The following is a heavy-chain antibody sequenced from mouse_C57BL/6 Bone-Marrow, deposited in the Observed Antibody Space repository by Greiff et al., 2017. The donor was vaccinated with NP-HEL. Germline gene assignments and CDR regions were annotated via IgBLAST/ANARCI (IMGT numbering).Heavy chain of an antibody. CDR1: GYAFSSSW. Sequence: QVQLQQSGPELVKPGASVKISCKASGYAFSSSWMNWVKQRPGKGLEWIGRIYPGDGDTNYNGKFKGKATLTADKSSSTAYMQLSSLTSEDSAVYFCARDGYYGSSYTPYYAMDYWGQGTSVTVSS. D-gene: IGHD1-1*01. V-gene: IGHV1-82*01. CDR2: IYPGDGDT. CDR3: ARDGYYGSSYTPYYAMDY. J-gene: IGHJ4*01.